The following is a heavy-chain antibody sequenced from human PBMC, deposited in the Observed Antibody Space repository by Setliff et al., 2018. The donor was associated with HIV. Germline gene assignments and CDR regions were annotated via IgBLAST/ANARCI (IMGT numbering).Heavy chain of an antibody. D-gene: IGHD5-12*01. Sequence: ASVKVSCKASGYTFTAYYLHWVRQAPGQGLEWMGRINPNNGDTNYAQKFQGRVTMTRDTSISTAYMELSRLRSDDTAVYYCAREFGAGIRQIVAGEFYYMDVWGKGPRSPSP. CDR2: INPNNGDT. CDR3: AREFGAGIRQIVAGEFYYMDV. J-gene: IGHJ6*03. CDR1: GYTFTAYY. V-gene: IGHV1-2*06.